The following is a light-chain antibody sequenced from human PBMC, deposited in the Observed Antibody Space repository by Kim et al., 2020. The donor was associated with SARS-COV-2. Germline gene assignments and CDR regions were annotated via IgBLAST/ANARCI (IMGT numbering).Light chain of an antibody. CDR2: GAS. J-gene: IGKJ4*01. Sequence: EIVMTQSPATLSVSPGERATLSCRASQSVSNKLAWYQQKPGQAPRLLIYGASTRATGIPARFSGSGSGTELTLTISSLQSEDFAVYYCQQYNNWPLLTFGGGTKLEI. V-gene: IGKV3D-15*01. CDR3: QQYNNWPLLT. CDR1: QSVSNK.